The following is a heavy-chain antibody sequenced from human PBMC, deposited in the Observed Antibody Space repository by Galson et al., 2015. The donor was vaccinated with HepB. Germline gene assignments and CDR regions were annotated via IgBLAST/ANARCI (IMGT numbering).Heavy chain of an antibody. CDR2: IWYDGSNK. Sequence: SLRLSCAASGFTFSSYGMHWVRQAPGKGLEWVAVIWYDGSNKYYADSVKGRFTISRDNSKNTLYLQMNSLRAEDTAVYYCAREYGSGSYRWFDPWGQGTLVTVSS. D-gene: IGHD3-10*01. CDR1: GFTFSSYG. V-gene: IGHV3-33*01. J-gene: IGHJ5*02. CDR3: AREYGSGSYRWFDP.